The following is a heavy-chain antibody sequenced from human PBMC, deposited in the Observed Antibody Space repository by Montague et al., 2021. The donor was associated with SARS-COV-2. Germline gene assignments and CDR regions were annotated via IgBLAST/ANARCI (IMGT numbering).Heavy chain of an antibody. Sequence: SLRLSCAASGFTFDDYGMSWVRQAPGKGLEWVSGINWNGGSTGYADSLKGRFTISRDNAKNSLYLQMNSLRAEDTALYHCARAGSTGFWSGYYYWGQGTLVTVSS. CDR2: INWNGGST. CDR3: ARAGSTGFWSGYYY. J-gene: IGHJ4*02. D-gene: IGHD3-3*01. V-gene: IGHV3-20*01. CDR1: GFTFDDYG.